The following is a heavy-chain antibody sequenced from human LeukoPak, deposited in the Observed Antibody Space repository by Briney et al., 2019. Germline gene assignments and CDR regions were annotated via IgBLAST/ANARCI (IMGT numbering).Heavy chain of an antibody. CDR2: ISGSGGSI. CDR1: GFTFSSYG. Sequence: GRSLRLSCAASGFTFSSYGMHWVRQAPGKGLEWVSAISGSGGSIYYADSVKGRFTISRDNAKNSLYLQMNSLRAEDTAFYYCAREAYNAFDYWARGTLVTVSS. J-gene: IGHJ4*02. D-gene: IGHD1-1*01. CDR3: AREAYNAFDY. V-gene: IGHV3-21*01.